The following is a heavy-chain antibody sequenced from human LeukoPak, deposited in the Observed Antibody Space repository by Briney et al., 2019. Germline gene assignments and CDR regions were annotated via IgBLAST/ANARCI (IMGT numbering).Heavy chain of an antibody. CDR1: GYTFTIYD. D-gene: IGHD5-12*01. CDR2: MNPNSGST. Sequence: ASVKVSCKASGYTFTIYDINWVRQATGQGLEWMVWMNPNSGSTGYAQKFQGRVTITRNTSISTAYMELSGLRSEDTAVYYCARGRSTGYPYYFEYWGQGTLVTVSS. J-gene: IGHJ4*02. CDR3: ARGRSTGYPYYFEY. V-gene: IGHV1-8*03.